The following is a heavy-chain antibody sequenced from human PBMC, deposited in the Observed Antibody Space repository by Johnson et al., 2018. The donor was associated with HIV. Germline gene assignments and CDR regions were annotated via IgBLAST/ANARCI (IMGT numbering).Heavy chain of an antibody. CDR1: GLTVSTND. Sequence: QLVESGGGLVQPGGSLRLSCAASGLTVSTNDINWVRQAPGKGLEWVAIIYSGDSTYYADSVKGRFTISRDNSKNTLYLQMNSLKTEDTAVYYCAKMSRGRQDAFDIWGQGAMVSVSA. V-gene: IGHV3-66*01. CDR2: IYSGDST. CDR3: AKMSRGRQDAFDI. D-gene: IGHD3-16*01. J-gene: IGHJ3*02.